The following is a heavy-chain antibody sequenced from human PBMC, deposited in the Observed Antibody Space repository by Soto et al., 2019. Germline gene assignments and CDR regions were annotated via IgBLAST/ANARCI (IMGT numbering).Heavy chain of an antibody. CDR2: ISSSSSYT. J-gene: IGHJ4*02. CDR1: GFTFSDYY. V-gene: IGHV3-11*06. D-gene: IGHD3-22*01. Sequence: PGGSLRLACAASGFTFSDYYMSWIRQAPGKGLEWVSYISSSSSYTNYADSVKGRFTISRDNAKNSLYLQMNSLRAEDTAVYYCAREALSDYYDSSGSLDYWGQGTLVTVSS. CDR3: AREALSDYYDSSGSLDY.